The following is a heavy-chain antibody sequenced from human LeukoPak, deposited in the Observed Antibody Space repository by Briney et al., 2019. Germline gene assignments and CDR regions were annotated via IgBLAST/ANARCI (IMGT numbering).Heavy chain of an antibody. Sequence: GGSLRLSCAASGFTFSNYGMHWVRQAPGKGLEWVAFMRYDGSNKYNADSVKGRFTISRDNAKNSLYLQMNSLRAEDTAVYYCAIHNTFYYDTSGYRFDYWGQGTLVTVSS. J-gene: IGHJ4*02. CDR2: MRYDGSNK. D-gene: IGHD3-22*01. CDR3: AIHNTFYYDTSGYRFDY. V-gene: IGHV3-30*02. CDR1: GFTFSNYG.